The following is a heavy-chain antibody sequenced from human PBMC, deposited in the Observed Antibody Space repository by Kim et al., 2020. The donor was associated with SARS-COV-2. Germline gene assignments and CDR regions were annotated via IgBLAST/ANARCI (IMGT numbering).Heavy chain of an antibody. V-gene: IGHV2-70*11. Sequence: SGPTLVNPTQTLTLTCTFSGFSLSTSGMCVSWIRQPPGKALEWLARIDWDDDKYYSTSLKTRLTISKDTSKNQVVLTMTNMDPVDTATYYCARNEGGGSCLGAYFDYWGQGTLVTVSS. CDR1: GFSLSTSGMC. J-gene: IGHJ4*02. CDR3: ARNEGGGSCLGAYFDY. CDR2: IDWDDDK. D-gene: IGHD2-15*01.